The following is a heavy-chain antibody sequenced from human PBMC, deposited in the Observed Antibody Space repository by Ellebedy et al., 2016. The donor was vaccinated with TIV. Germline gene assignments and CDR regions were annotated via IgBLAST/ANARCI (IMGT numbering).Heavy chain of an antibody. J-gene: IGHJ4*02. D-gene: IGHD3-10*01. CDR1: GGSFSGYY. CDR2: INHSGST. V-gene: IGHV4-34*01. Sequence: MPSETLSLTCAVYGGSFSGYYWSWIRQPPGKGLEWIGEINHSGSTNYNPSLKSRVTISVDTSKNQFSLKLSSVTAADTAVYYCAAARYYGSGSYYNEVYWGQGTLVTVSS. CDR3: AAARYYGSGSYYNEVY.